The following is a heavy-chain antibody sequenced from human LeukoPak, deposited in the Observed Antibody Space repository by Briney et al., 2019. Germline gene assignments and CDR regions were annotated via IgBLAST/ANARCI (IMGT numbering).Heavy chain of an antibody. Sequence: SVKVSCKTSGGIFNSFAISWVRQAPGQRPEWMGRILPVFDTTNYTQKFQGRVTITADKSTSTAYMELSSLRSEDTAVYYCARGPSIYYYYMDVWGKGTTVTVSS. J-gene: IGHJ6*03. D-gene: IGHD2-2*01. CDR2: ILPVFDTT. CDR3: ARGPSIYYYYMDV. V-gene: IGHV1-69*06. CDR1: GGIFNSFA.